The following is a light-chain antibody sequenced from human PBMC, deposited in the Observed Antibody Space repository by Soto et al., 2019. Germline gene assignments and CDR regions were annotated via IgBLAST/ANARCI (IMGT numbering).Light chain of an antibody. CDR2: DVS. CDR3: SSYTSSSTLV. V-gene: IGLV2-14*01. J-gene: IGLJ2*01. CDR1: SSDVGGYNY. Sequence: QSVLTQPASVSGSPGQSITISCTGTSSDVGGYNYVSWYQQHPGKAPKLMIYDVSNRPSRVSNRFSGSTSGNTASLTISGLQAEDEADYYCSSYTSSSTLVFGGGTQLTVL.